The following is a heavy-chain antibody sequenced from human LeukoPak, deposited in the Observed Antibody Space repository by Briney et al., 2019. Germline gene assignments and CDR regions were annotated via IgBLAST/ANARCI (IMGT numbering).Heavy chain of an antibody. J-gene: IGHJ4*02. CDR2: ISAYNGNT. CDR3: AREAYDSSGYYLGYFDY. V-gene: IGHV1-18*01. CDR1: GYTFTSYG. D-gene: IGHD3-22*01. Sequence: GASVKVCCKASGYTFTSYGISWVRQAPGQGLEWMGWISAYNGNTNYAQKLQGRVTMTTDTSTSTAYMELRSLRSDDTAVYYCAREAYDSSGYYLGYFDYWGQGTLVTVSS.